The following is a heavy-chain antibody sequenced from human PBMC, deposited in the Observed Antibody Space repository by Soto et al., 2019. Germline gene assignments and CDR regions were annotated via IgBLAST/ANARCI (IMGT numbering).Heavy chain of an antibody. D-gene: IGHD7-27*01. CDR3: ARDSELGTDYYGMDV. V-gene: IGHV1-69*06. J-gene: IGHJ6*02. CDR1: GGNLSSYA. CDR2: IIPIFGTA. Sequence: QVQLVQSGAEVKKPGSSGKVSCKASGGNLSSYAISWVRQAPGQGLEWMGGIIPIFGTANYAQKFQGRVTITADKSTRTAYMELSSLRSEDTAVYYCARDSELGTDYYGMDVWGQGTTVTVSS.